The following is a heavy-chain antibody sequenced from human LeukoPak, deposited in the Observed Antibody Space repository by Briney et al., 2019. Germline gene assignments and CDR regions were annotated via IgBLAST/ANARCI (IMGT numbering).Heavy chain of an antibody. V-gene: IGHV3-21*01. Sequence: GGSLRLSCAASGFTFSDYTMNWVRQTPGLAPEWVSSIHTSSDYVYYADSVKGRFTISRDNSKNTLYLQMNSLRAEDTAVYYCASLYYYDSSGYYYFGYWGQGTLVTVSS. CDR3: ASLYYYDSSGYYYFGY. J-gene: IGHJ4*02. CDR1: GFTFSDYT. CDR2: IHTSSDYV. D-gene: IGHD3-22*01.